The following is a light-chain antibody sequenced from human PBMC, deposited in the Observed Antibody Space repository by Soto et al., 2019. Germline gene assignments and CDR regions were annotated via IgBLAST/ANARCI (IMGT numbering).Light chain of an antibody. CDR3: QQYNSYSIT. J-gene: IGKJ3*01. Sequence: DIQMTQSPSTLSASVGDRVTITCRASQSISSWLAWYQQKPGKAPKLLIYKASSLESGVASRFSCSGSGTEFTLTISRLQPDDFATYYCQQYNSYSITFGPGTKVDIK. V-gene: IGKV1-5*03. CDR2: KAS. CDR1: QSISSW.